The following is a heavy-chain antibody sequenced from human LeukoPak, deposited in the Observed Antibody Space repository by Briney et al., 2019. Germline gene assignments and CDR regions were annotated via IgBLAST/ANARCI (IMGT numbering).Heavy chain of an antibody. D-gene: IGHD3-9*01. Sequence: ASVKVSCKASGYTFTSYGISWVRQAPGQGLEWMGWISAYNGNTNYAQKLQGRVTMTTDISTSTAYMELRSLRSDDTAVYYCARGHYDILTGYYIVDFDYWGQGTLVTVSS. CDR3: ARGHYDILTGYYIVDFDY. CDR1: GYTFTSYG. CDR2: ISAYNGNT. V-gene: IGHV1-18*01. J-gene: IGHJ4*02.